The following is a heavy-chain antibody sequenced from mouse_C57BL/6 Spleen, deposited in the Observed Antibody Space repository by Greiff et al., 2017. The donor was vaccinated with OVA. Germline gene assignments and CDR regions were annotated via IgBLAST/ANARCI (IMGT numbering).Heavy chain of an antibody. CDR3: ARGPYRGGFDY. Sequence: VQLKESGPELVKPGASVKMSCKASGYTFTDYNMHWVKQSHGKSLEWIGYINPNNGGTSYNQKFKGKATLTVNKSSSTAYMELRSLTSEDSAVYYCARGPYRGGFDYWGQGTTLTVSS. J-gene: IGHJ2*01. CDR1: GYTFTDYN. CDR2: INPNNGGT. D-gene: IGHD2-10*01. V-gene: IGHV1-22*01.